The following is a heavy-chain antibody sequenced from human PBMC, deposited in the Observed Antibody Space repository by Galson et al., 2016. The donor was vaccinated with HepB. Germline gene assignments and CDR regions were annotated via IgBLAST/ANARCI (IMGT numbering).Heavy chain of an antibody. CDR3: AKGSGRAGYNCVPIES. J-gene: IGHJ4*02. Sequence: SLRLSCAASGFTVYNNYMWWVRQAPGKGLEWVASISGSGGDTYIADSVEGRFTISRDNSKNTVDLQMHSLKVEDTAVYFCAKGSGRAGYNCVPIESWGQGTLVPVSS. D-gene: IGHD1-20*01. CDR1: GFTVYNNY. V-gene: IGHV3-23*01. CDR2: ISGSGGDT.